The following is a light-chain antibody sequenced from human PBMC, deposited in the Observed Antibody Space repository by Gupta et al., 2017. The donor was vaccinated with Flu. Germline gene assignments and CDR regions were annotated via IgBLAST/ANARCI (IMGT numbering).Light chain of an antibody. CDR3: CAYGGSKF. V-gene: IGLV2-8*01. CDR2: EGK. J-gene: IGLJ2*01. Sequence: GQSVTISCTGTSSDVGGYNYVSRYQQHPGKAPKLIIDEGKKRPAGVPDRFSGSKSGNTASLTVAGSLAEDEDDYYCCAYGGSKFFGGGTKLTVL. CDR1: SSDVGGYNY.